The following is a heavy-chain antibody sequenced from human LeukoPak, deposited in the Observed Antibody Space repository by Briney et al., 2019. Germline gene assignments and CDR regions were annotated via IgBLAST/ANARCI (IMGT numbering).Heavy chain of an antibody. CDR1: GYTFTSYG. D-gene: IGHD6-13*01. V-gene: IGHV1-18*01. J-gene: IGHJ4*02. Sequence: GASVKVSCKASGYTFTSYGISWVRQAPGQGLEWMGWISAYNGNTNYAQKLQGRVTMTTDTPTSTAYMELRSPRSDDTAVYYCARESAAAAGTFDYRGQGTLVTVSS. CDR3: ARESAAAAGTFDY. CDR2: ISAYNGNT.